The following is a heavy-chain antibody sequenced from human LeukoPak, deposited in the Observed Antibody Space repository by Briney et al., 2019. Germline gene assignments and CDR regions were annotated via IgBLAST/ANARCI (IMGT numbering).Heavy chain of an antibody. V-gene: IGHV3-74*01. CDR1: GFTFSNYW. D-gene: IGHD3-3*01. Sequence: GGSLRLSCAASGFTFSNYWMHWVRQVPGKGLAWLSRIDRDGLKADYADSVRGRFTISRHNAKSTAYLQMNSLRAEDTAVYYCGTSRWSGVVDSWGQGTLVTVSS. CDR3: GTSRWSGVVDS. CDR2: IDRDGLKA. J-gene: IGHJ5*01.